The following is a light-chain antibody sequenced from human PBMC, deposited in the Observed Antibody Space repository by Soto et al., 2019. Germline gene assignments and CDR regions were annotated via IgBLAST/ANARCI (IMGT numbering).Light chain of an antibody. CDR2: EVS. V-gene: IGLV2-14*01. CDR3: SSYTSSSTYV. CDR1: SSDVGGHNY. Sequence: LTQPASVSGSPGQSITISCTGTSSDVGGHNYVSWYQQHPGKAPKLMIYEVSNRPSGVSNRFSGSKSGNTASLTISGLQAEDEADYYCSSYTSSSTYVFGTGTKVTVL. J-gene: IGLJ1*01.